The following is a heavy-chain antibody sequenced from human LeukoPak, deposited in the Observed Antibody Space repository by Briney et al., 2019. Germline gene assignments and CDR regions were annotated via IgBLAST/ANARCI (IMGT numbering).Heavy chain of an antibody. CDR3: ARGIQLWPYYFDY. Sequence: SETLSLTCTVSGVSISSYYWSWIRQPPGKGLEWIGYIYYSGSTNYNPSLKSRVTISVDTSKNQFSLKLSSVTAADTAVYYCARGIQLWPYYFDYWGQGTLVTVSS. V-gene: IGHV4-59*01. CDR2: IYYSGST. CDR1: GVSISSYY. J-gene: IGHJ4*02. D-gene: IGHD5-18*01.